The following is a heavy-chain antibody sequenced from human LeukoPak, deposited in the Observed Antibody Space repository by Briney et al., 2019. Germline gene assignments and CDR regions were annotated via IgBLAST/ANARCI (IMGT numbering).Heavy chain of an antibody. CDR1: GGSISSYY. D-gene: IGHD1-26*01. CDR2: IYYSGST. J-gene: IGHJ6*02. Sequence: SETLSLTCTVSGGSISSYYWSWIRQPPGKGLEWIGYIYYSGSTNYNPSLKSRVTISVDTSKNQFSLKLSSVTAADTAVYYCARVMGGSYYGTHYYYYGMDVWGQGTTVTVSS. CDR3: ARVMGGSYYGTHYYYYGMDV. V-gene: IGHV4-59*01.